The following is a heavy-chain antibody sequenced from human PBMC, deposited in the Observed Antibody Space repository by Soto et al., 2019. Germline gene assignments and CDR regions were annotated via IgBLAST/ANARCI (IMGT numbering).Heavy chain of an antibody. CDR1: GFTFSSYS. J-gene: IGHJ4*02. CDR2: ISSSSSYI. D-gene: IGHD6-13*01. V-gene: IGHV3-21*01. CDR3: ARDTSSYSSSWDGGY. Sequence: PGGSLRLSCAASGFTFSSYSMNWVRQPPGKGLEWVSSISSSSSYIYYADSVKGRFTISRDNAKNSLYLQMNSLRAEDTAVYYCARDTSSYSSSWDGGYWGQGTLVTVSS.